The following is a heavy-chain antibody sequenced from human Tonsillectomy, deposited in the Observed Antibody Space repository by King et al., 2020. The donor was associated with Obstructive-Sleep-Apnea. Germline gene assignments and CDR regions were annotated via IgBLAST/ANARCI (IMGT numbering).Heavy chain of an antibody. CDR1: GFTFSNYG. D-gene: IGHD3-16*01. CDR3: AKEANSYTSRNYDQ. J-gene: IGHJ4*02. Sequence: VQLVESGGGVVQPGRSLRLSCAASGFTFSNYGMHWVRQAPGKGLEWVAVISYVGDIQYYTDSGKGRFTISRDNSMNTRFLQMNSLSTEDTAVYYCAKEANSYTSRNYDQWGQGTLVTVSS. V-gene: IGHV3-30*18. CDR2: ISYVGDIQ.